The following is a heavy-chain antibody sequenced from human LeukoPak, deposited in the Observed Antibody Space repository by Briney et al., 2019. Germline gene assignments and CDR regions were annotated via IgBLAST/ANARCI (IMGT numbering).Heavy chain of an antibody. V-gene: IGHV3-9*01. CDR1: GFTFDDYA. D-gene: IGHD6-19*01. CDR2: ISWNSGSI. J-gene: IGHJ4*02. Sequence: GGSLRLSCAASGFTFDDYAMHWVRQAPGKGLEWVSTISWNSGSIGYADSVKGRFTISRDNAKNSLYLQMHSLRAEDTALYYCAKDRTLAVAGTCFDYWGQGTLVTVSS. CDR3: AKDRTLAVAGTCFDY.